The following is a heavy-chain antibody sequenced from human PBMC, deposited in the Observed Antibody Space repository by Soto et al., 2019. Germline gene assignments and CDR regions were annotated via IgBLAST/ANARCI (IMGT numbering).Heavy chain of an antibody. CDR3: ARDRDSSGSYLDY. J-gene: IGHJ4*02. Sequence: SVKVSCKASGGTFSSYAISWVRQAPGQGLEWMGGIIPIFGTANYAQKFQGRVTITADESTSTAYMELSSLRPEDTAVYYCARDRDSSGSYLDYWGQGTLVTVSS. D-gene: IGHD3-22*01. CDR1: GGTFSSYA. V-gene: IGHV1-69*13. CDR2: IIPIFGTA.